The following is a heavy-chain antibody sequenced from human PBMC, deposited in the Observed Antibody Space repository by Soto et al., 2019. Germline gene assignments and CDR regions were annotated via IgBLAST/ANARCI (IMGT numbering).Heavy chain of an antibody. CDR1: GGSFSGYY. D-gene: IGHD2-2*01. J-gene: IGHJ6*02. V-gene: IGHV4-34*01. CDR2: INHSGST. Sequence: ETLSLTCAVYGGSFSGYYWIWIRQPPGKGLEWIGEINHSGSTNYNPSLKSRVTISVDTSKNQFSLKLSSVTAADTAVYYCARGGRYCSSTSCYRFGYYYYGMDVWGQGTTVTVSS. CDR3: ARGGRYCSSTSCYRFGYYYYGMDV.